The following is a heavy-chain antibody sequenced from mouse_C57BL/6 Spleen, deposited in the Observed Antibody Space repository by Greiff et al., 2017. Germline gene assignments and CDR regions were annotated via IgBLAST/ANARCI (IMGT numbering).Heavy chain of an antibody. CDR1: GFTFSSYA. CDR3: ARDSGVTTDYYAMDY. J-gene: IGHJ4*01. V-gene: IGHV5-4*01. D-gene: IGHD2-12*01. CDR2: ISDGGSYT. Sequence: EVKLMESGGGLVKPGGSLKLSCAASGFTFSSYAMPWVRQTPEKRLEWVATISDGGSYTYYPDNVKGRFTISRDNAKNNLYLQMSHLKSEDTAMYYCARDSGVTTDYYAMDYWGQGTSVTVSS.